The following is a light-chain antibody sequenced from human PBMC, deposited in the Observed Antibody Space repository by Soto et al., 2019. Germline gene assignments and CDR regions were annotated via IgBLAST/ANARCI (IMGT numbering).Light chain of an antibody. CDR3: QQRSNWPALT. CDR2: DAS. J-gene: IGKJ4*01. V-gene: IGKV3-11*01. Sequence: EIVLTQSPATLSLSPGERATLSCRASQSVSSYLAWYQQKPGQAPRLLIYDASNRATGIPARFSGSGSGTDFTLTISSLEPKDFAVYYCQQRSNWPALTFSGGTKVVIK. CDR1: QSVSSY.